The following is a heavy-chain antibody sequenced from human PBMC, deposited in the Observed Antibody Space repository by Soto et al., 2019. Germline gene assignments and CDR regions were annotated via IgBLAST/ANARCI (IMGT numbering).Heavy chain of an antibody. Sequence: QVQLQESGPGLVKPSGTLSLTCAVSGGSISSSNWWSWVRPPPGKGLQWIGEIYHSGSTNYIPSPRSRVTISVDKSRNQFSLKLSSVTAGDTAVYYCARRWGEGRVDYWGQGTLVTVSS. CDR2: IYHSGST. J-gene: IGHJ4*02. CDR3: ARRWGEGRVDY. CDR1: GGSISSSNW. V-gene: IGHV4-4*02. D-gene: IGHD3-10*01.